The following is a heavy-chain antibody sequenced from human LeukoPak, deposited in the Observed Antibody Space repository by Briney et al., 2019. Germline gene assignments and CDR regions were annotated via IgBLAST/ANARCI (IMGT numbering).Heavy chain of an antibody. J-gene: IGHJ6*02. V-gene: IGHV3-30-3*01. CDR3: AKQTSPSYGMDV. D-gene: IGHD2-2*01. Sequence: GGSLRLSCAASGFTFSSYAMHWVRQAPGKGLEWVAVISYDGSNKYYADSVKGRFTISRDNSKNTLYLQMNSLRAEDTAGYYCAKQTSPSYGMDVWGQGTTVTVSS. CDR2: ISYDGSNK. CDR1: GFTFSSYA.